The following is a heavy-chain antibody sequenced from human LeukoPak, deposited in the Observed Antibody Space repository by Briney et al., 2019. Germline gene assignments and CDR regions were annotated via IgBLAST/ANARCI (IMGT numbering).Heavy chain of an antibody. CDR2: IKGDGSEK. CDR3: ASYRVSHGMDV. D-gene: IGHD1-26*01. V-gene: IGHV3-7*01. Sequence: PGGSLRLSCAASGFTFSSYAMSWVRQAPGKGLEWMANIKGDGSEKYHGDSVTGRFTISRDNAKNSLYLQMNSLRAEDTAIYYCASYRVSHGMDVWGQGTTVTVSS. CDR1: GFTFSSYA. J-gene: IGHJ6*02.